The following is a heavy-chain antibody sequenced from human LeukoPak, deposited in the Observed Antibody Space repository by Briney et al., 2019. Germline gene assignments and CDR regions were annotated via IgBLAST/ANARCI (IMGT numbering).Heavy chain of an antibody. J-gene: IGHJ4*02. V-gene: IGHV1-2*02. CDR3: ARGGVCSSTSCYNFDY. CDR1: GYTFTSYG. Sequence: GASVKVSCKASGYTFTSYGISWVRQAPGQGLEWMGWINPNSGGTNYAQKFQGRVTMTRDTSISTAYMELSRLRSDDTAVYYCARGGVCSSTSCYNFDYWGQGTLVTVSS. CDR2: INPNSGGT. D-gene: IGHD2-2*01.